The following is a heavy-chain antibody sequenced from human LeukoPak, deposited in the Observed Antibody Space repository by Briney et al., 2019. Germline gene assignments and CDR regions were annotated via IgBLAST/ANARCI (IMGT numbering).Heavy chain of an antibody. CDR2: IRFDGTTQ. CDR1: GFVFSSYG. J-gene: IGHJ4*02. D-gene: IGHD3-22*01. V-gene: IGHV3-30*02. Sequence: GGSLRLSCAASGFVFSSYGIHWGRQAPGRGLEWVSFIRFDGTTQYSADSVKGRFTISRDNSKFTVHLLMTSLRPEDTAVYYCSKESNYESSGYFNWGQGTLVTVSS. CDR3: SKESNYESSGYFN.